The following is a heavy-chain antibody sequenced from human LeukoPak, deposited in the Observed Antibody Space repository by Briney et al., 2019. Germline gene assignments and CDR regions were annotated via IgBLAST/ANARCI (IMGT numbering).Heavy chain of an antibody. J-gene: IGHJ4*02. CDR3: ARVDGYGSGSPDY. D-gene: IGHD3-10*01. CDR2: ISYDGSNK. CDR1: GFTFSSYG. V-gene: IGHV3-30*19. Sequence: GGSLRLSCAASGFTFSSYGMHWVRQAPGKGLEWVAVISYDGSNKYYADSVKGRFTISRDNSKNTLYLQMNSLRAEDTAVYYCARVDGYGSGSPDYWGQGTLVTVSS.